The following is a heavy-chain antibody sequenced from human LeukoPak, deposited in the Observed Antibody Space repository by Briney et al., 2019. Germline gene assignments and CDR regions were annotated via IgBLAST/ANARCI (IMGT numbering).Heavy chain of an antibody. D-gene: IGHD2-15*01. CDR1: GFTFNNYA. J-gene: IGHJ6*02. CDR2: VSGRGDAT. CDR3: AKAPPAATNYYYDMDV. Sequence: GGPLRLSCAASGFTFNNYAMTWVRQAPGKGLEWVSAVSGRGDATYYADSVKGRFTISRDDSTNTLYLQMNSLRAEDTAVYHCAKAPPAATNYYYDMDVWGQGTTVTVSS. V-gene: IGHV3-23*01.